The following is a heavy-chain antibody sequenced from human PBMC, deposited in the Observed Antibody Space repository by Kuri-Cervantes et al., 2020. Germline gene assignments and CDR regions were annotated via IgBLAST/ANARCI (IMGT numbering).Heavy chain of an antibody. Sequence: SETLSLTCAVSGGSISNTQWWSWVRQPPGKGLEWIGEISHSGSTNYNPSLKSRVTISVDTSKNQFSLKLSSVTAADTAVYYCARVVAALDYWGQGTLVTVSS. CDR2: ISHSGST. CDR1: GGSISNTQW. CDR3: ARVVAALDY. D-gene: IGHD2-15*01. J-gene: IGHJ4*02. V-gene: IGHV4-4*02.